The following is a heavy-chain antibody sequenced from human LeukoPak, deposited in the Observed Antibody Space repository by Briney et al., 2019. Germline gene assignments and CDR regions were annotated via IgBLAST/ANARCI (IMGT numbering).Heavy chain of an antibody. CDR1: GFTFSSYS. V-gene: IGHV3-48*01. J-gene: IGHJ4*02. CDR2: ISSSSSTI. D-gene: IGHD3-16*01. CDR3: ARDTFFDY. Sequence: PGGSLRLSCAASGFTFSSYSRNWVRQAPGKGLEWVSYISSSSSTIYYADSVKGRFTISRNNAKNSLYLQMNSLRAEDTAVYYCARDTFFDYWGQGTLGTVSS.